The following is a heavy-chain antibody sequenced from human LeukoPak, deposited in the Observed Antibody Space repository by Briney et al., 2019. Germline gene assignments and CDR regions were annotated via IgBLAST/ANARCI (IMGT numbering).Heavy chain of an antibody. J-gene: IGHJ4*02. D-gene: IGHD3-22*01. CDR1: GFTFSDYE. CDR3: ARDSWALYYYDSSGYYSNLDY. V-gene: IGHV3-48*03. CDR2: ISISGTTI. Sequence: GGSLRLSCAASGFTFSDYEMNWVRQAPGKGLEWLSYISISGTTIHYADSVKGRFTISRDNAKNSLYLQMNSLRAEDTAVYYCARDSWALYYYDSSGYYSNLDYWGQGTLVTVSS.